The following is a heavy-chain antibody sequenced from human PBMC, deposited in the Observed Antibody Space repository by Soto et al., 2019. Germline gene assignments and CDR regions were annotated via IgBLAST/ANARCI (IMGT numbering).Heavy chain of an antibody. Sequence: QVQLVQSGAEVKKPGSSVKVSCKASGGTFSSYAISWVRQAPGQGLEWMGGIIPIFGTANYAQKFQGRVTITADKSTSTAYMELSSLRSEDAAVYYCARDYYSNYYYYYGMDVWGQGTTVTVSS. V-gene: IGHV1-69*06. CDR3: ARDYYSNYYYYYGMDV. CDR2: IIPIFGTA. J-gene: IGHJ6*02. D-gene: IGHD4-4*01. CDR1: GGTFSSYA.